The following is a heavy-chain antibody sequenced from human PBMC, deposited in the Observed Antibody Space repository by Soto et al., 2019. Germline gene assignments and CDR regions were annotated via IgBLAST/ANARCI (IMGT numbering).Heavy chain of an antibody. D-gene: IGHD3-22*01. CDR2: ISYDGSNK. J-gene: IGHJ4*02. V-gene: IGHV3-30-3*01. CDR1: GFTFSSYA. Sequence: PGGSLRLSCAASGFTFSSYAMHWVRQAPGKGLEWVAVISYDGSNKYYADSVKGRFTISRDNSKNTLYLQMNSLRAEDTAVYYCASYHYYDSSGYSRHYFDYWGQGTLVTVSS. CDR3: ASYHYYDSSGYSRHYFDY.